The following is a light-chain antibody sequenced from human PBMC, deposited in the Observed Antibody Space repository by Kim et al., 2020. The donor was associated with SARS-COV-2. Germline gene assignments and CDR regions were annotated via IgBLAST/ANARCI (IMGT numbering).Light chain of an antibody. CDR3: QSFDNSLSSYV. J-gene: IGLJ1*01. CDR2: SNN. CDR1: SSNLGAVYD. Sequence: QRLLLACPGGSSNLGAVYDVHWYQQLPGTAPNFLVYSNNNRPSGVPDRFSTSKSGTSASLAITGLQTEDEADYYCQSFDNSLSSYVFGTGTKVTVL. V-gene: IGLV1-40*01.